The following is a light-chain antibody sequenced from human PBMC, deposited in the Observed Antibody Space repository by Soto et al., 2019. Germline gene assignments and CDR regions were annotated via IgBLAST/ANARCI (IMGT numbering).Light chain of an antibody. CDR2: AAS. V-gene: IGKV1-39*01. CDR3: QQTYNRPRT. J-gene: IGKJ1*01. Sequence: DIQMTQSPPSLSASLGDSVTITCRSSQSISRHLNWYQQKPGKAPRLLIYAASSLQSGVPSRFSGSGSGTDFILTITSLQPEDSATYYCQQTYNRPRTFGPGTKVDI. CDR1: QSISRH.